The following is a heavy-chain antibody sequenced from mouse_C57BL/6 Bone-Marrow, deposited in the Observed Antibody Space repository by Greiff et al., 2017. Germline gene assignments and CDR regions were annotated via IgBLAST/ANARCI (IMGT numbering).Heavy chain of an antibody. CDR2: IYPGGGYT. D-gene: IGHD2-2*01. Sequence: VQLQESGAELVRPGTSVKMSCKASGYTFTNYWIGWAKQRPGHGLEWIGDIYPGGGYTNYNEKFKGKATLTADKSSSTAYMQFSSLTSEDSAIYYCARTMVTPYAMDYWGQGTSVTVSS. J-gene: IGHJ4*01. CDR1: GYTFTNYW. CDR3: ARTMVTPYAMDY. V-gene: IGHV1-63*01.